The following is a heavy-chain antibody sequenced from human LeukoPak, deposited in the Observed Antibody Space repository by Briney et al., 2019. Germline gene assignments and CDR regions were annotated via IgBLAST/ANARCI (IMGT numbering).Heavy chain of an antibody. CDR2: LWADGSTA. CDR1: ALSFIHVG. CDR3: VTECAAYGTFLFDY. J-gene: IGHJ4*02. D-gene: IGHD2-21*01. V-gene: IGHV3-33*01. Sequence: PGGSLRHSCGTHALSFIHVGVPTVRQVPGNGLERVAVLWADGSTAHYADSVKGRFTICRDSSEMTLYLQMNSLRRGGTVLLCCVTECAAYGTFLFDYWGQGTLVTVSS.